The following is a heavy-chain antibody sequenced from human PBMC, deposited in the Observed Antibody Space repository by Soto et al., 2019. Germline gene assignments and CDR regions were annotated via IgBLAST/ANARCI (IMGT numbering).Heavy chain of an antibody. CDR3: ASGGNWFDP. J-gene: IGHJ5*02. CDR1: GGSISNYY. D-gene: IGHD3-16*01. Sequence: SETLSLTCNVSGGSISNYYWTWVRQSPEKGLEWIGYMYYNGNINYNPSLKSRVTISIDTSKNQFSLTLKSVTAADTAVYYCASGGNWFDPWGPGVLVTVLL. V-gene: IGHV4-59*01. CDR2: MYYNGNI.